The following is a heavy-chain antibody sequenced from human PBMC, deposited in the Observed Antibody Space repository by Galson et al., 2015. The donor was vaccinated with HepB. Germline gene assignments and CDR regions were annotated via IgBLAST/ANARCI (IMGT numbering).Heavy chain of an antibody. CDR2: IWYDGSNK. CDR3: ARGALYQPLGYFDY. D-gene: IGHD2-2*01. Sequence: SLRLSCAASGFTFSSYGMHWVRQAPGKGLEWVAVIWYDGSNKYYADSVKGRFTISRDNSKNTLYLQMNSLRAEDTAVYYCARGALYQPLGYFDYWGQGTLVTVSS. J-gene: IGHJ4*02. V-gene: IGHV3-33*08. CDR1: GFTFSSYG.